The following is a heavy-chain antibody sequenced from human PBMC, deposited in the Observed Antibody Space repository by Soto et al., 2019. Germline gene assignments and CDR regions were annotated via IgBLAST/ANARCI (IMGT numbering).Heavy chain of an antibody. CDR3: ARDEGDIVVVPAAMAVPYYFDY. Sequence: QVQLVQSGAEVKKPGASVKVSCKASGYTFTSYGISWVRQAPGQELEWMGWISAYNGNTNYAQKLQGRVTMTTDTSTSTAYMELRSLRSDDTAVYYCARDEGDIVVVPAAMAVPYYFDYWGQGTLVTVSS. CDR1: GYTFTSYG. D-gene: IGHD2-2*01. J-gene: IGHJ4*02. V-gene: IGHV1-18*01. CDR2: ISAYNGNT.